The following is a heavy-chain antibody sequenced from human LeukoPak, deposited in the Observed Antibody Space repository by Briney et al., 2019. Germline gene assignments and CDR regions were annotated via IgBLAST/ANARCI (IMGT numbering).Heavy chain of an antibody. CDR3: AKWGDYDVLTGYYDSDY. Sequence: GASLRLSCAASGFTFSNYAMSWVRQAPGKGLEWVSAITGSSGSTYYADSVKGRFTISRDNSKNTLYLQMNSLRAEDTAVYYCAKWGDYDVLTGYYDSDYWGQGTLVTVSS. V-gene: IGHV3-23*01. D-gene: IGHD3-9*01. J-gene: IGHJ4*02. CDR2: ITGSSGST. CDR1: GFTFSNYA.